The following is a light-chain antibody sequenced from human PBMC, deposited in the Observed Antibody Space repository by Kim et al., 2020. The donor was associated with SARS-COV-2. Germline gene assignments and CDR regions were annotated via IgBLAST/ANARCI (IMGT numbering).Light chain of an antibody. CDR2: GIS. J-gene: IGKJ2*03. Sequence: SPGERAPLSGRADQRVSSSYLAWYQQNPGPAPRLLIYGISSRATGIPDRFSGSGSGTDFTLTISRLEPEDFAVYYCQQYGSSPLYSFGQGTKLEIK. CDR3: QQYGSSPLYS. V-gene: IGKV3-20*01. CDR1: QRVSSSY.